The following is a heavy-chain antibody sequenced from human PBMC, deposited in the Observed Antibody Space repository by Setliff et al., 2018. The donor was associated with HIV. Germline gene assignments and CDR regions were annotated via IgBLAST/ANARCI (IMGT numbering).Heavy chain of an antibody. CDR2: IYTSGTT. Sequence: SETLSLTCSVSGVSISGHYWTWVRQPPGKRLEWIGYIYTSGTTEYNPSLESRVTISLDTAKDQVSLKLRSVTAADTALYYCARLIHTGLIYLDYWGLGMLVTVSS. D-gene: IGHD2-8*02. V-gene: IGHV4-4*09. J-gene: IGHJ4*02. CDR3: ARLIHTGLIYLDY. CDR1: GVSISGHY.